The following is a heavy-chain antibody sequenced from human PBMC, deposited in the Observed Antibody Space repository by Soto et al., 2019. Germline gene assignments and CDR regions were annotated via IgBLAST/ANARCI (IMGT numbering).Heavy chain of an antibody. J-gene: IGHJ3*02. CDR2: INPNSGGT. CDR3: ARVTRHDFWSGHDAFDI. CDR1: GYTFTGYY. V-gene: IGHV1-2*02. Sequence: ASVKVSCKASGYTFTGYYMHWVRQAPGQGLEWMGWINPNSGGTNYAQKFQGRVTMTRDTSISTAYMELSRLRSDDTAVYYCARVTRHDFWSGHDAFDIWGQGTMVTVSS. D-gene: IGHD3-3*01.